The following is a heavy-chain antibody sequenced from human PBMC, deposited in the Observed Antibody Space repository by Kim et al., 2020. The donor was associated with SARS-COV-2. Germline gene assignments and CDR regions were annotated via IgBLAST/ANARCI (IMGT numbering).Heavy chain of an antibody. Sequence: GGSLRLSCAASGFTFSDYYMSWIRQAPGKGLEWVSYISSSGSTIYYADSVKGRFTISRDNAKNSLYLQMNSLRAEDTAVYYCARSGSWDSYGFTGGAYAFDIWGQGTMVTVSS. CDR2: ISSSGSTI. CDR3: ARSGSWDSYGFTGGAYAFDI. D-gene: IGHD5-18*01. V-gene: IGHV3-11*01. J-gene: IGHJ3*02. CDR1: GFTFSDYY.